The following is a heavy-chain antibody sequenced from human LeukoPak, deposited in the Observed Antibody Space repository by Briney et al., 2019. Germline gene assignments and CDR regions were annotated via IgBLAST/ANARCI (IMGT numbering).Heavy chain of an antibody. CDR1: GFTFSSYA. CDR2: ISGSGGST. Sequence: GGSLRLSCAASGFTFSSYAMSWVRQASGKGLEWVSAISGSGGSTYYADSVKGRLTISRDNSKNTLYLQMNSLRAEDTAVYYCAKGGSGSYRGPFDIWGQGTMVTVSS. D-gene: IGHD1-26*01. J-gene: IGHJ3*02. V-gene: IGHV3-23*01. CDR3: AKGGSGSYRGPFDI.